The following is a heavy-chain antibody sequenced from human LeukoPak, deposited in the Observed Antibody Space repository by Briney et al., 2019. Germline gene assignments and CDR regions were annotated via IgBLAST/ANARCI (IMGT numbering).Heavy chain of an antibody. CDR1: GFTFTNAW. Sequence: GGSLRLSCVDSGFTFTNAWMSWVRQAPGKGLEWIGRIKSKTDGETTNYAEPVRGRFTISRDDSKSAVYLQMNSLKIEDTAIYYCTTDLGTYYHGSQRLIPIDYWGQGTLVTVSS. CDR2: IKSKTDGETT. J-gene: IGHJ4*02. D-gene: IGHD3-10*01. V-gene: IGHV3-15*01. CDR3: TTDLGTYYHGSQRLIPIDY.